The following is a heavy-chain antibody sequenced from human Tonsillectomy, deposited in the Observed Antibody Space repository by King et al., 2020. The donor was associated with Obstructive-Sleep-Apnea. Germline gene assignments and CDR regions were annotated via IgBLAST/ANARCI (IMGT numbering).Heavy chain of an antibody. CDR3: TRGHGEVLLWFGELEGDLTYYYYGMDV. CDR2: IRSKAYGGTT. Sequence: VQLVESGGGLVQPGRSLRLSCTASGFTFGDYAMSWFRQAPGKGLEWVGFIRSKAYGGTTEYAASVKCRFTISRDDSKSIAYLQMNSLKTEETAVYYCTRGHGEVLLWFGELEGDLTYYYYGMDVWGQGTKVTVSS. V-gene: IGHV3-49*03. D-gene: IGHD3-10*01. J-gene: IGHJ6*02. CDR1: GFTFGDYA.